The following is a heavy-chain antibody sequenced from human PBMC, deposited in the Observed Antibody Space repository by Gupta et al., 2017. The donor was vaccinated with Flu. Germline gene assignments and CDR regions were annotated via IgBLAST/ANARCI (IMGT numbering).Heavy chain of an antibody. D-gene: IGHD1-26*01. CDR1: GGAISSYY. J-gene: IGHJ4*02. V-gene: IGHV4-59*08. CDR3: ASTQPVGATGYFDY. Sequence: QVQLPESGPGLVKPSETLSLTCTVSGGAISSYYWSWIRQPPGKGLEWIGYIYYSGSTNYNPSLKSRVTISVDTSKNQFSLKLSSVTAADTAVYYCASTQPVGATGYFDYWGQGTLVTVSS. CDR2: IYYSGST.